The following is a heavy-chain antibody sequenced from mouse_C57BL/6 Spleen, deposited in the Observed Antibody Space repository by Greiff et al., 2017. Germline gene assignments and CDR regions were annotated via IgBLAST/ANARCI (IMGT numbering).Heavy chain of an antibody. CDR2: INPYNGDT. J-gene: IGHJ4*01. D-gene: IGHD2-1*01. Sequence: EVQLQESGPELVKPGASVKISCKASGYSFTGYFMNWVMQSHGQSLEWIGRINPYNGDTFYNQKFKGKATLTVDKSSSTAHMELRSLTSEDSAVYYCARMVYYGNLYAMDYWGQGTSVTVSS. V-gene: IGHV1-20*01. CDR1: GYSFTGYF. CDR3: ARMVYYGNLYAMDY.